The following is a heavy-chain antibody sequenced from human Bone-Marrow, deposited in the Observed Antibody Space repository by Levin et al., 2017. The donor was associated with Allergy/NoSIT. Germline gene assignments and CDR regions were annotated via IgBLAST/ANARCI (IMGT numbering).Heavy chain of an antibody. Sequence: GESLKISCAASGFTFTNYAFHWVRQAQGKGLEWVAVISHSGNNRYYADSVKGRFTISRDTSKNMVFLQMNGLRPEDTAVYYCTRDTNLELLGDFDYWGPGTLVTVSS. V-gene: IGHV3-30*04. CDR1: GFTFTNYA. J-gene: IGHJ4*02. CDR3: TRDTNLELLGDFDY. D-gene: IGHD2/OR15-2a*01. CDR2: ISHSGNNR.